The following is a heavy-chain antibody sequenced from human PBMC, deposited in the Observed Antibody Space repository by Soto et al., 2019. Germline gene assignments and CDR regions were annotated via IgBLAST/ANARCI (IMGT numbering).Heavy chain of an antibody. D-gene: IGHD3-10*01. CDR2: INHSGSS. V-gene: IGHV4-34*01. CDR1: GGSCSGDY. J-gene: IGHJ4*02. Sequence: SETLSLTCAVYGGSCSGDYWSWIRQPPGKGLEGSGEINHSGSSNSNPSPKSRVNISVDTSKNQFSLKLSSVTAADTAVYYCARGRGENDYWGQGTLVTVSS. CDR3: ARGRGENDY.